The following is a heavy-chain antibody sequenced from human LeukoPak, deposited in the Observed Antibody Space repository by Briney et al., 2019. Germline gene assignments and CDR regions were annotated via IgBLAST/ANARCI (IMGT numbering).Heavy chain of an antibody. CDR2: ISSSSSYI. CDR3: ARDNLDRRKDF. J-gene: IGHJ4*02. Sequence: GGSLRLSCVASGFTFSSYSMNWVRQAPGKGLEWVSSISSSSSYIYYADSVKGRFTISRDNAKNSRYLQMNSLEAEDTAVYYCARDNLDRRKDFWGQGILVTVSS. CDR1: GFTFSSYS. V-gene: IGHV3-21*01. D-gene: IGHD1-1*01.